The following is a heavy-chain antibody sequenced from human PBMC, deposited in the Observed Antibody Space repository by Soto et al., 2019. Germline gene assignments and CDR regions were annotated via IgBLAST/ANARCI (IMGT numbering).Heavy chain of an antibody. Sequence: SETLSLTCTVSGGSISSSSYYWGWIRQPPGKGLEWIGSIYYSGSTYYNPSLKSRVTISVDTSKNQFSLKLSSVTAADTAVYYCARPTHPYYYGMDVWGQGTTVTVSS. V-gene: IGHV4-39*01. CDR3: ARPTHPYYYGMDV. CDR2: IYYSGST. J-gene: IGHJ6*02. CDR1: GGSISSSSYY.